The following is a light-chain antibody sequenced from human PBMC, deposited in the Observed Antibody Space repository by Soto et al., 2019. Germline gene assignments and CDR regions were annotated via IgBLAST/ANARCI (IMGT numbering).Light chain of an antibody. CDR1: GNDVGNYNL. J-gene: IGLJ2*01. V-gene: IGLV2-14*02. CDR3: CSYTSSSTLVV. CDR2: EVS. Sequence: QSALSQPASVSGSPGQSVTISCSGTGNDVGNYNLVSWYQQHPGKVPKLLIYEVSRRPSGVSDRFSASKSGNTASLTISGLQADDEADYYCCSYTSSSTLVVFGGGTKLTVL.